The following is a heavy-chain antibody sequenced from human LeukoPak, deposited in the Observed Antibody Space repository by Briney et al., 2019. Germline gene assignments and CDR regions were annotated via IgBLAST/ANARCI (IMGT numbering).Heavy chain of an antibody. Sequence: GGSLRLSCAASRFTFSVYTMNWVRQAPGKGLEWVSSISSNSTYIYYADSVKGRFTISRDNAKNSLYLQMNSLRAEDTAVFYCARDRRVAALGDWGQGTLVTVSS. CDR3: ARDRRVAALGD. J-gene: IGHJ4*02. D-gene: IGHD6-13*01. CDR1: RFTFSVYT. V-gene: IGHV3-21*01. CDR2: ISSNSTYI.